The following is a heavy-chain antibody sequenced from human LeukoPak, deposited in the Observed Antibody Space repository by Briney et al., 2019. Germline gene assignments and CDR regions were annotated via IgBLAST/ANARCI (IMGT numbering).Heavy chain of an antibody. CDR1: GGSISSSSYY. Sequence: SETLSLTCTVSGGSISSSSYYWGWIRQPPGKGLEWIGSIYYSGSTYYNPSLKSRVTISVDTSKNQFSLKLSSVTAADTAVYYCARGDLMVRGVRNNWFDPWGQGTLVTVSS. V-gene: IGHV4-39*07. CDR2: IYYSGST. D-gene: IGHD3-10*01. CDR3: ARGDLMVRGVRNNWFDP. J-gene: IGHJ5*02.